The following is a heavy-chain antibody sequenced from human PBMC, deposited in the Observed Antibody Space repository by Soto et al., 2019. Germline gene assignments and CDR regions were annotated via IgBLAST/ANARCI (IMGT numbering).Heavy chain of an antibody. D-gene: IGHD1-26*01. CDR1: GFTLSSYG. J-gene: IGHJ4*02. CDR2: ISDYGSKK. V-gene: IGHV3-30*18. Sequence: GGSLRLSCAAAGFTLSSYGMHWVRQAPGKGLEWVAVISDYGSKKYYADPVKGRLSISRDNPKNTLFLQMKSLRVEDTAVYYCAKVGDVYNSFFDYWGQGTLVTVSS. CDR3: AKVGDVYNSFFDY.